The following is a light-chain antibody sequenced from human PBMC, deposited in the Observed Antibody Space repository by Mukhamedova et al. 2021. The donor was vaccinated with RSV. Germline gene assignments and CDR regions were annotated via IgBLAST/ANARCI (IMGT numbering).Light chain of an antibody. Sequence: VGGHDLVSWYQQDPGKAPKVIIYDVNVRPTGVPDRFSGSKSGNTASLTISGLQPDDETDYYCCSYAGSYNYVFGTGTRVIV. V-gene: IGLV2-11*03. CDR1: VGGHDL. CDR3: CSYAGSYNYV. J-gene: IGLJ1*01. CDR2: DVN.